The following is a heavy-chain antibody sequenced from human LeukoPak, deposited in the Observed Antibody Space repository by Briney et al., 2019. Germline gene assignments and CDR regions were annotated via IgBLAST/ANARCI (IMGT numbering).Heavy chain of an antibody. CDR2: IYYSGST. D-gene: IGHD6-13*01. CDR1: GGSISSHY. V-gene: IGHV4-59*11. J-gene: IGHJ4*02. CDR3: ARGGGSSWPEIDY. Sequence: SETLSLACTVSGGSISSHYWSWIRQPPGKGLEWIGYIYYSGSTNYNPSLKSRVTISVDTSKNQFSLKLSSVTAADTAVYYCARGGGSSWPEIDYWGQGTLVTVSS.